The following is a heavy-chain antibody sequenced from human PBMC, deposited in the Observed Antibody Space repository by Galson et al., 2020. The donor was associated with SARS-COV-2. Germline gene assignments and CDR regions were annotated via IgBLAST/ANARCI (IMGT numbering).Heavy chain of an antibody. CDR1: DGPISSSSYY. D-gene: IGHD3-9*01. Sequence: SDTLPLTSTLSDGPISSSSYYWGGIRKRPGKGLEWIGSNYYSGSTYYNPSLKSRVTISVDTSKNQFSLKLSSVTAADTAVYFCARGRYYIMTGDSHTFDIWGQGTMVTVSS. CDR3: ARGRYYIMTGDSHTFDI. V-gene: IGHV4-39*07. J-gene: IGHJ3*02. CDR2: NYYSGST.